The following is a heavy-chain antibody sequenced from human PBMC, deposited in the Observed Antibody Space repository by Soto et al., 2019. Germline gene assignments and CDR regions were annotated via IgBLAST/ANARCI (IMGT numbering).Heavy chain of an antibody. J-gene: IGHJ4*02. Sequence: SETLSLTCTVCCGYIRSYCWTWIRQPPGEGLEWIGCICNGGTTNYNPSLKSRVAISIDTQKNQFSLQLSSVTVADTAVYYCAXEWDPYGDYDTLFDYWGQGTLVTVSS. CDR3: AXEWDPYGDYDTLFDY. CDR1: CGYIRSYC. V-gene: IGHV4-4*08. D-gene: IGHD4-17*01. CDR2: ICNGGTT.